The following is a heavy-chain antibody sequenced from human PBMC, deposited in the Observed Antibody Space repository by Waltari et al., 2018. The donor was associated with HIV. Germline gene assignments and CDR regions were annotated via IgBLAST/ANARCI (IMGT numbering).Heavy chain of an antibody. J-gene: IGHJ4*02. CDR1: GFTFSRYG. D-gene: IGHD3-10*01. CDR2: IWYDGSNK. V-gene: IGHV3-33*01. Sequence: QVQLVEPGGGVVQPGRSLRLSCAASGFTFSRYGMHWARQAPGKGLEWVAVIWYDGSNKYYADSVKGRFTISRDNSKNTLYLQMNSLRAEDTAVYYCARESSYGSGTYFDYWGQGTLVTVSS. CDR3: ARESSYGSGTYFDY.